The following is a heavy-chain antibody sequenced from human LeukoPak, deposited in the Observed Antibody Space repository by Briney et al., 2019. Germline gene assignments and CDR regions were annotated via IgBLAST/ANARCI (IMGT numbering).Heavy chain of an antibody. D-gene: IGHD5-24*01. V-gene: IGHV4-59*01. CDR1: GGSISSYY. CDR3: ARAFRMYNYLPAIDY. Sequence: PSETLSLTCTVSGGSISSYYWSWIRQPPGKGLEWIGYIYYSGSTNYNPSLKSRVTISVDTSKNQFSLKLSSVTAEDTAVYYCARAFRMYNYLPAIDYWGQGTLVTVSS. J-gene: IGHJ4*02. CDR2: IYYSGST.